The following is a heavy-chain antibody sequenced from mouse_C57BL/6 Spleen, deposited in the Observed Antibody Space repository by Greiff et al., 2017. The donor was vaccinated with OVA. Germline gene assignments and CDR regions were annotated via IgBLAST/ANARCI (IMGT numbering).Heavy chain of an antibody. J-gene: IGHJ1*03. CDR2: ISNLAYSI. D-gene: IGHD1-1*01. Sequence: EVKLVESGGGLVQPGGSLKLSCAASGFTFSDYGMAWVRQAPRKGPEWVAFISNLAYSIYYADTVTGRFTISRENAKNTLYLEMSSLRSEDTAMYYCARRRVGSSHPWYFDVWGTGTTVTVSS. V-gene: IGHV5-15*04. CDR1: GFTFSDYG. CDR3: ARRRVGSSHPWYFDV.